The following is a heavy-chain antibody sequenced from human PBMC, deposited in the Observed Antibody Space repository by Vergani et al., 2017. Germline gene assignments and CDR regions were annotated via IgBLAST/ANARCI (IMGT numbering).Heavy chain of an antibody. V-gene: IGHV3-23*01. Sequence: EVQLLESGGGLVQPGGSLRLSCAASGFTFSSYAMSWVRQAPGKGLEWDSAISGSGGSTYYADSVKGRFTISRDNSKNTLYLQMNSLRAADTAVYYCAKEVPFPGYCSGCSCLDYDYVWGSFDYWGQGTLVTVSS. D-gene: IGHD3-16*01. CDR1: GFTFSSYA. J-gene: IGHJ4*02. CDR3: AKEVPFPGYCSGCSCLDYDYVWGSFDY. CDR2: ISGSGGST.